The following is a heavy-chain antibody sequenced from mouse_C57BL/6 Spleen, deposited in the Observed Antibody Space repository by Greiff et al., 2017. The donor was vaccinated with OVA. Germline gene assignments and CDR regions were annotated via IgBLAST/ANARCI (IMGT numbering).Heavy chain of an antibody. J-gene: IGHJ1*03. CDR2: ILPGSGST. CDR3: ARSPTYYGSSYWYFDV. Sequence: VQVVESGAELMKPGASVKLSCKATGYTFTGYWIEWVKQRPGHGLEWIGEILPGSGSTNYNEKFKGKATFTADTSSNTAYMQLSSLTTEDSAIYYCARSPTYYGSSYWYFDVWGTGTTVTVSS. V-gene: IGHV1-9*01. D-gene: IGHD1-1*01. CDR1: GYTFTGYW.